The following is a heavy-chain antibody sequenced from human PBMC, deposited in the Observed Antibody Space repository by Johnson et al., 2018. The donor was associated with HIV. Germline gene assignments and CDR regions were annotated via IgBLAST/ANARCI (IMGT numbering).Heavy chain of an antibody. CDR2: ISNSGSSV. J-gene: IGHJ3*02. D-gene: IGHD7-27*01. CDR1: GFTFNDYY. V-gene: IGHV3-11*01. CDR3: AKDVNWGLGGAFDI. Sequence: QVQLVESGGGLVKPGGSLRLSCAASGFTFNDYYMSWIRQAPGKGLEWVSYISNSGSSVYYADSVKGRFTISRDNAKNSLYLQMNSLRAEDTALYYCAKDVNWGLGGAFDIWGQGTMVTVSS.